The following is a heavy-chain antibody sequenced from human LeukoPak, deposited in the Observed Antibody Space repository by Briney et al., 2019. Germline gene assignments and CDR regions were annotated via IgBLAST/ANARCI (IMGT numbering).Heavy chain of an antibody. Sequence: GASVKVSCKASGYTFTSYYMHWVRQAPGQGREWMGIINPSGGNTSYAQKFQGRVTMTRDTSTSTVYMELSSLRSEDTAVYYCARASDSSGYYAPQHYFDYWGQGTLVTVPS. V-gene: IGHV1-46*03. CDR2: INPSGGNT. CDR1: GYTFTSYY. CDR3: ARASDSSGYYAPQHYFDY. D-gene: IGHD3-22*01. J-gene: IGHJ4*02.